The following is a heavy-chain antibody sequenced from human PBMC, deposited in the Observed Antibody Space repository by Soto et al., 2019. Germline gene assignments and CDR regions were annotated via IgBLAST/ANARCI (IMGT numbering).Heavy chain of an antibody. CDR3: AREGIAARLGFYYYYGMDV. J-gene: IGHJ6*02. V-gene: IGHV3-48*02. CDR1: GFTFSSYS. CDR2: ISSSSSTI. D-gene: IGHD6-6*01. Sequence: PGGSLRLSCAASGFTFSSYSMNWVRQAPGEGLEWVSYISSSSSTIYYADSVKGRPTISRDNAKNSLYLQMNSLRDEDTAVYYCAREGIAARLGFYYYYGMDVWGQGTTVTVSS.